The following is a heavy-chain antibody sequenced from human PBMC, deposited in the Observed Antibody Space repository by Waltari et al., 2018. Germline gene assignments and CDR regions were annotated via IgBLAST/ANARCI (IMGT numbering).Heavy chain of an antibody. Sequence: QVQLQESGPGLVKPSETLSLTCGVSGYSITSASWWAGFRQPPGKGLEWIASIHYTGDTQYSPSLKSRVTISADKSKNEVSLRLTSVTAADTAVYYCAGHEWGLPGFWGQGTLVTVSS. CDR3: AGHEWGLPGF. V-gene: IGHV4-38-2*01. CDR1: GYSITSASW. J-gene: IGHJ4*02. CDR2: IHYTGDT. D-gene: IGHD1-26*01.